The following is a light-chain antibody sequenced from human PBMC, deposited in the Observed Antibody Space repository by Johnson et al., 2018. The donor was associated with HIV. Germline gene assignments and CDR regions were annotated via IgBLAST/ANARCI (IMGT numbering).Light chain of an antibody. CDR2: DNN. J-gene: IGLJ1*01. Sequence: QSVLTQPPSVSAAPGQKVTISCSGSSSNIGNNYVSWYQQVPGTAPKLLIFDNNKRPSGIPDRFSGSKSGTSATLGITGLQTGDEADYYCGTWDSSLSAAGVFGTGTKVTVL. V-gene: IGLV1-51*01. CDR1: SSNIGNNY. CDR3: GTWDSSLSAAGV.